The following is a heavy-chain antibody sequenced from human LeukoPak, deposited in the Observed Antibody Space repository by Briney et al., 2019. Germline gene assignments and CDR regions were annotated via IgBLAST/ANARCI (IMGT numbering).Heavy chain of an antibody. J-gene: IGHJ3*02. Sequence: GGSLRLSCAASGFTFSSYAMSWVRQAPGKGLEWVSAISGSGGSTYYADSVKGRFTISRDNSKNTLYLQMNSLRAEDTAVYYCAKHRPDSSGYYHTPDAFDIWGQGTMVTVSS. CDR1: GFTFSSYA. CDR2: ISGSGGST. CDR3: AKHRPDSSGYYHTPDAFDI. V-gene: IGHV3-23*01. D-gene: IGHD3-22*01.